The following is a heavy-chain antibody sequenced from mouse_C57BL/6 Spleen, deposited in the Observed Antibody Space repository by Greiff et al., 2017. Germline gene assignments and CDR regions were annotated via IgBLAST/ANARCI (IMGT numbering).Heavy chain of an antibody. Sequence: EVQVVESGEGLVKPGGSLKLSCAASGFTFSSYAMSWVRQTPEKRLEWVAYISSGGDYIYYADTVKGRFTISRDNARNTLYLQMSSLKSEDTAMYYCTRVPYSTPWYAMDYWGQGTSVTVSS. V-gene: IGHV5-9-1*02. CDR2: ISSGGDYI. CDR1: GFTFSSYA. CDR3: TRVPYSTPWYAMDY. D-gene: IGHD2-10*01. J-gene: IGHJ4*01.